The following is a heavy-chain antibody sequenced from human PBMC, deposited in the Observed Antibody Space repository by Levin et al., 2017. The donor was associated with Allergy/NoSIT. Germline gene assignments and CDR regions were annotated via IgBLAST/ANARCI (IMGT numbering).Heavy chain of an antibody. CDR2: IRYDARNK. V-gene: IGHV3-33*01. CDR1: GFTFSSYG. CDR3: ARDREYNNNWTGPFEH. D-gene: IGHD3/OR15-3a*01. J-gene: IGHJ4*02. Sequence: LSLSCAASGFTFSSYGMHWVRQAPGKGLEWVAFIRYDARNKNYAESVKGRFTISRDNSKSTLFLQMDSLRAEDTAVYYCARDREYNNNWTGPFEHWGQGTLVTVSS.